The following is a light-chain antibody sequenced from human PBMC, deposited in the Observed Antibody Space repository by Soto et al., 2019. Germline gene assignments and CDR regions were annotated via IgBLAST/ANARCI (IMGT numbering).Light chain of an antibody. Sequence: EIVLTQSPGTLSLSPGERATLSCRASQSVSSSYLAWYQQKPGQAPRLLIYGASSRATGITDRFSGIGSGPDFTITISSLETEAVAVYACPQDGSSGWTFGQGTKVEIK. CDR3: PQDGSSGWT. J-gene: IGKJ1*01. CDR1: QSVSSSY. CDR2: GAS. V-gene: IGKV3-20*01.